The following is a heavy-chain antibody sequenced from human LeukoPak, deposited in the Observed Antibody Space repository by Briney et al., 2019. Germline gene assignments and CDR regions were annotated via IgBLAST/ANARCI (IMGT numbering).Heavy chain of an antibody. CDR3: ARDQGYYYDSSGYSL. CDR1: GGSISSYY. D-gene: IGHD3-22*01. V-gene: IGHV4-59*01. Sequence: SETLSLTCTVSGGSISSYYWSWIRQPPGKGLEWIGYIYYSGSTNYKPSLKRRVTISVDTSKNQFSLKLSSVTAADTAVYYCARDQGYYYDSSGYSLWGQGTLVTVSS. J-gene: IGHJ4*02. CDR2: IYYSGST.